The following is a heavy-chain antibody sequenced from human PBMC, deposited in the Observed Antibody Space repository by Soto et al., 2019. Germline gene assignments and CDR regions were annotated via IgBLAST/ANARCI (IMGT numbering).Heavy chain of an antibody. J-gene: IGHJ4*02. CDR3: ARDGYYYSRSYYGFGY. Sequence: QLQLQESGPGLVKPSETLSLTCTVSGDSISSYNYYWGWIRQPPAKGLEWIGSFYYSGHSYYNPFLKSRATRAVDASKQLCAMRLNSETAADTAVYYCARDGYYYSRSYYGFGYWGQGTMVTVSS. D-gene: IGHD3-22*01. CDR1: GDSISSYNYY. V-gene: IGHV4-39*02. CDR2: FYYSGHS.